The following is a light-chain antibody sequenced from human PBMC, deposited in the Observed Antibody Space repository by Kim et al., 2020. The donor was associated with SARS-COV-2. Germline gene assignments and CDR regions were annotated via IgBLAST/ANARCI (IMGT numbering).Light chain of an antibody. V-gene: IGLV4-69*01. CDR2: LNSDGSH. Sequence: QPVLTQSPSASASLGASVKLTCTLSSGHSSYAIAWHQQQPEKGPRYLMKLNSDGSHSKRDGIPDRFSGSSSGAERYLTISSLQSEDEADYYCQTWGTGIPVFGGGTKVTVL. J-gene: IGLJ3*02. CDR3: QTWGTGIPV. CDR1: SGHSSYA.